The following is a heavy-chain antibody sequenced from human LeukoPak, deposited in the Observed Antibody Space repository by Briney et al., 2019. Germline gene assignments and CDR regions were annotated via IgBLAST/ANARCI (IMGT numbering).Heavy chain of an antibody. CDR1: GGSISSYY. D-gene: IGHD3-22*01. CDR2: IYYSGST. V-gene: IGHV4-59*12. Sequence: SETLSLTCTVSGGSISSYYWSWIRQPPGKGLEWIGYIYYSGSTNYNPSLKSRVTISVDTSKNQFSLKLSSVTAADTAVYYCARGLQRIYYYDSSGYYYRVDYYYGMDVWGQGTTVTVSS. CDR3: ARGLQRIYYYDSSGYYYRVDYYYGMDV. J-gene: IGHJ6*02.